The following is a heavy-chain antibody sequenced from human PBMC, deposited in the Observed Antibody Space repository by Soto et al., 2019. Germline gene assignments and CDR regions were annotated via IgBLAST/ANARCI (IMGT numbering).Heavy chain of an antibody. CDR1: GFPFSSTD. D-gene: IGHD3-10*01. CDR3: AKNSGWFNT. CDR2: IDGSGGTT. J-gene: IGHJ5*02. V-gene: IGHV3-23*01. Sequence: GSLRLSCAASGFPFSSTDMTWVRQAPGKGLEWVSTIDGSGGTTYYADSVKGRFTISRDNSINTVFLQMNSLRADDTALYFCAKNSGWFNTWGQGALVTVSS.